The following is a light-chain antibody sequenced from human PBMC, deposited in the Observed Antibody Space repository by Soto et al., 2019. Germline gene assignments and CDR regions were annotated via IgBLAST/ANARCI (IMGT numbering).Light chain of an antibody. J-gene: IGLJ3*02. CDR3: ETWDFNTRV. Sequence: QLVLTQSSSASASLGSSVKLTCTLSSGHSSYIIAWHQQQPGKAPRYSMKLEGSGSYNKGSGVPDRFSGSSSGADRYLTISNLQFEDEADYYCETWDFNTRVFGGGTKLTVL. V-gene: IGLV4-60*02. CDR2: LEGSGSY. CDR1: SGHSSYI.